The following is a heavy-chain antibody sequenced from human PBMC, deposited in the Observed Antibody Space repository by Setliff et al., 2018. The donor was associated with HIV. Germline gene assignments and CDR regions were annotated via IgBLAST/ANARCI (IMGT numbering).Heavy chain of an antibody. D-gene: IGHD1-26*01. J-gene: IGHJ3*01. V-gene: IGHV5-51*01. Sequence: GESLKISCKGSGYSFSTYWIAWVRQMPGRGLEVMGLIYPDDSDARYNPSFQGQVTISVDMSLNTAYLQWRSLKASDTAMYYCARVMVGAYDAFDLWGQGTMVTVSS. CDR2: IYPDDSDA. CDR1: GYSFSTYW. CDR3: ARVMVGAYDAFDL.